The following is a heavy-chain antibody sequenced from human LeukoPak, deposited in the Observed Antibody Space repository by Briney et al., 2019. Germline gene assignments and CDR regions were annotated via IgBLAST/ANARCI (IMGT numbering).Heavy chain of an antibody. CDR2: INHSGST. CDR3: ASLRGSSSNWFDP. CDR1: GGSFSGYY. D-gene: IGHD6-6*01. V-gene: IGHV4-34*01. Sequence: SETLSLTCAVYGGSFSGYYWSWIRQPPGKGLEWIGEINHSGSTNYNPSLESRVTISVDTSKNQFSLKLSSVTAADTAVYYCASLRGSSSNWFDPWGQGTLVTVSS. J-gene: IGHJ5*02.